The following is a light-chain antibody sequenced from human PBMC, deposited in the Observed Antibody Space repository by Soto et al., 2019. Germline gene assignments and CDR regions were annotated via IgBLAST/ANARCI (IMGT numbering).Light chain of an antibody. CDR1: QSVSSSY. Sequence: EIVLTQSPGTLSLSPGERATLSCRASQSVSSSYLAWYQQKPDQAHRLLIYGASSRATGIPDRVSGSGSGTDFTLTISRLEPEDFAVYYCQQYGSSPPKTFGQGTKV. J-gene: IGKJ1*01. CDR3: QQYGSSPPKT. V-gene: IGKV3-20*01. CDR2: GAS.